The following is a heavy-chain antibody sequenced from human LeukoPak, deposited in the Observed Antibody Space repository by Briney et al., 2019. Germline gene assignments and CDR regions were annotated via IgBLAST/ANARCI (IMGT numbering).Heavy chain of an antibody. J-gene: IGHJ4*02. CDR1: GGTFSSYA. CDR3: AKDSSWETRGGDY. CDR2: IIPIFGTA. D-gene: IGHD1-26*01. V-gene: IGHV1-69*13. Sequence: ASVKVSCKASGGTFSSYAISWVRQAPGQGLEWMGGIIPIFGTANYAQKFQGRVTITADESTSTAYMGLSSLRSEDTAVYYCAKDSSWETRGGDYWGQGTLVTVSS.